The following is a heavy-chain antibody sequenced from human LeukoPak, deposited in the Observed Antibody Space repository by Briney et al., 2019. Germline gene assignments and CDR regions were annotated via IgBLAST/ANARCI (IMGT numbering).Heavy chain of an antibody. V-gene: IGHV4-4*07. CDR3: ARDPSSSSPFDS. J-gene: IGHJ4*02. CDR2: IYSSGST. CDR1: GGSISSFY. D-gene: IGHD6-6*01. Sequence: PETLFLTCTVSGGSISSFYWSWIRQPAGKGLEWIGRIYSSGSTNYNPSLKSRVTMSVDTSKNQFSLRLSSVTAADTAVYYCARDPSSSSPFDSWGQGTVITVSS.